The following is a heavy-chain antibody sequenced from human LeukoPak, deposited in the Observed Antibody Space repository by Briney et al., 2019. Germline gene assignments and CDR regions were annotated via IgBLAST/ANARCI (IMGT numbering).Heavy chain of an antibody. J-gene: IGHJ4*02. CDR2: INHSGST. CDR1: GGSFSGYY. CDR3: ARGIVSGSAWYFGCYFDY. V-gene: IGHV4-34*01. D-gene: IGHD6-19*01. Sequence: SETLSLTCAVFGGSFSGYYWNWIRQPPGKGLEWIGEINHSGSTNYNSSLKSRVTISADTSKNQFSLKLTSVTAADTAVYFCARGIVSGSAWYFGCYFDYWGQGTLVTVSS.